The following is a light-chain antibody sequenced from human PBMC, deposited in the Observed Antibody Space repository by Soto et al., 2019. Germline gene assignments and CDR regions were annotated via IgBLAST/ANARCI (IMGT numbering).Light chain of an antibody. CDR3: SSFTGSSTLV. Sequence: QSVLTQSASVSGSPGQSITISCTGTSSDIGLYNYVSWYQQHPGKAPKLIIFEVSNRPSGVSNRFSGSKSGNTASLTISGLQAEDEADYYCSSFTGSSTLVFGSGTKVTVL. CDR1: SSDIGLYNY. CDR2: EVS. V-gene: IGLV2-14*01. J-gene: IGLJ1*01.